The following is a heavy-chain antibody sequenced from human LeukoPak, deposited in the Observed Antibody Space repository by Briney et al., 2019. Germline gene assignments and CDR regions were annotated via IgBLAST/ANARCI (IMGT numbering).Heavy chain of an antibody. V-gene: IGHV3-33*08. CDR3: ARGVGIAVAGDAFDI. CDR1: GFIFSSYS. Sequence: GGSLRLSCAASGFIFSSYSMHWVRQAPGKGLEWVAVIWYDGTNKYYADSVKGRFTISRDSSKNTLYLQMNSLRAEDTAVYYCARGVGIAVAGDAFDIWGQGTMVTVSS. CDR2: IWYDGTNK. D-gene: IGHD6-19*01. J-gene: IGHJ3*02.